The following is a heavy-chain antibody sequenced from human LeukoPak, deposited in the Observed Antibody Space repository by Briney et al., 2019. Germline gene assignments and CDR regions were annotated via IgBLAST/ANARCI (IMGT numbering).Heavy chain of an antibody. CDR2: IYWGDDD. CDR3: AHATLAGSFDY. V-gene: IGHV2-5*02. J-gene: IGHJ4*02. D-gene: IGHD6-19*01. Sequence: SGPTLVKPTQTLTLTCTFSGFSLSTYGVGVGWIRQPPGKALEWLALIYWGDDDLYSPSLKSRLTLTKDTSKNQVVLTMTNMDPVDTATYYCAHATLAGSFDYWGQGTLVTVSS. CDR1: GFSLSTYGVG.